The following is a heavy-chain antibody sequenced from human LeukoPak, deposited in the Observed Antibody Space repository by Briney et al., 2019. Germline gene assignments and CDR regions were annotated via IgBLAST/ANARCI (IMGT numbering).Heavy chain of an antibody. Sequence: GGSLRLSCAASGFTVSRYYISWVRQAPGKGLEWVSVIYSGGSTYYADSVKGRFTISRDNSKNTLYLQMNGLRAEDTAVYYCARGDSVVTAAYWGQGTLVTVSS. CDR2: IYSGGST. J-gene: IGHJ4*02. CDR1: GFTVSRYY. D-gene: IGHD2-21*02. CDR3: ARGDSVVTAAY. V-gene: IGHV3-53*01.